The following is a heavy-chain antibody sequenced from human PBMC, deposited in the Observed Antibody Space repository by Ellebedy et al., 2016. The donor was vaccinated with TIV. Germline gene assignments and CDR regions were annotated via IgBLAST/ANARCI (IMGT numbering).Heavy chain of an antibody. Sequence: ASVKVSCKASGYTFTSYYMHWVRQAPGQGLEWMGIINTSGGSTSYAQKFQGRVTMTRDTSTSTVYMELSSLRSEDTAVYYCAIRRENDGDYYYGMDVWGQGTTVTVSS. CDR2: INTSGGST. V-gene: IGHV1-46*01. CDR3: AIRRENDGDYYYGMDV. CDR1: GYTFTSYY. J-gene: IGHJ6*02. D-gene: IGHD1-1*01.